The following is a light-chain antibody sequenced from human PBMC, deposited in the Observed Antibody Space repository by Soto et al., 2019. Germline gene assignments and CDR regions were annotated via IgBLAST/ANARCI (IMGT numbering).Light chain of an antibody. J-gene: IGKJ1*01. V-gene: IGKV1-5*01. CDR1: QSISSW. Sequence: DIQMTQSPSTLSASVGDRVTITCRASQSISSWLAWYRQKPGKAPKLLVFDASNLESGVPSRFSGSGSGTEFTLTINSLQPDEFATYYCQQYNTYSRTFGQGTKVEIK. CDR3: QQYNTYSRT. CDR2: DAS.